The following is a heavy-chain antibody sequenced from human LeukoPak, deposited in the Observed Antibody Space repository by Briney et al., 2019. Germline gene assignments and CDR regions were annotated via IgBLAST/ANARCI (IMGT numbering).Heavy chain of an antibody. J-gene: IGHJ4*02. D-gene: IGHD4-17*01. CDR2: INGDGSTT. V-gene: IGHV3-74*01. CDR1: GFTFSRYW. Sequence: SGGSLRLSCAASGFTFSRYWMHWVRQAPGKGLVWVSRINGDGSTTTYADSVKGRFTISRDNAKNTVYLQMNSLRAEDTAVYYCATDGSYGVDCWGQGTLVTVSS. CDR3: ATDGSYGVDC.